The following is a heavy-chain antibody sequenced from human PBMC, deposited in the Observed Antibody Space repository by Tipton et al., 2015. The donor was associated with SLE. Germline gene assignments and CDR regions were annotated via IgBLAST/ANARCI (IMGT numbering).Heavy chain of an antibody. D-gene: IGHD3-22*01. Sequence: QSGAEVKKPGASVKVSCKASGYTFTSYGISWVRQAPGQGLEWMGWISAYNGNTNYAQKLQGRVTMATDTSTSTAYMELRSLRSDDTAVYYCARDRPYYYDSSGYLNWFDPWGQGTLVTVSS. V-gene: IGHV1-18*01. J-gene: IGHJ5*02. CDR1: GYTFTSYG. CDR2: ISAYNGNT. CDR3: ARDRPYYYDSSGYLNWFDP.